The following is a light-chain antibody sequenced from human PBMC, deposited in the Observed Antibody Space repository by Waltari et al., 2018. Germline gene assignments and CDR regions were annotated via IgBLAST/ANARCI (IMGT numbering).Light chain of an antibody. CDR3: QQYNRWPPLT. CDR1: QSIATD. J-gene: IGKJ4*01. Sequence: EVVMTQSPATLSVSPGERATLSCRASQSIATDLAWYQHKPGQAPRLLIYHASTRATAIPTRFRGSGSGTDFTLTISGLQSEDSAVYYCQQYNRWPPLTIGGGTKVEI. V-gene: IGKV3D-15*01. CDR2: HAS.